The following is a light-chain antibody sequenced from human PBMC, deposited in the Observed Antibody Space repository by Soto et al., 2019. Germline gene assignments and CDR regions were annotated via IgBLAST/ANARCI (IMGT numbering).Light chain of an antibody. CDR3: QQHSSSSPYT. CDR2: KAS. Sequence: DTQMNQSPSTVSASVGDRVTITCRASQSISSWLAWYQQKPGKAPNLLIYKASTLGSGVPSRFSGGGSGTEFTLTISSLQPDDFATYYCQQHSSSSPYTFGQGTKLEIK. J-gene: IGKJ2*01. CDR1: QSISSW. V-gene: IGKV1-5*03.